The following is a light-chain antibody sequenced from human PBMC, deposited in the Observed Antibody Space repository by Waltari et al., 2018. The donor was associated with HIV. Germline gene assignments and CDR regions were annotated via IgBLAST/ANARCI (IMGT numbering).Light chain of an antibody. Sequence: SSELTQPPSVSVSPGQTARTTCSGDALPKQYAYWYQQKPGQAPVLVIYKDSERPSGIPERFSGSSSGTTVTLTISGVQAEDEADYYCQSADSSGTYSVFGGGTKLTVL. CDR3: QSADSSGTYSV. V-gene: IGLV3-25*03. J-gene: IGLJ3*02. CDR2: KDS. CDR1: ALPKQY.